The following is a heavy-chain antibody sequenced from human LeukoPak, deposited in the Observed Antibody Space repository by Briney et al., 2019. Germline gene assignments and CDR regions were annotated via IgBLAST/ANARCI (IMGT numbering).Heavy chain of an antibody. V-gene: IGHV3-21*01. J-gene: IGHJ6*03. CDR1: GFTFSSYS. CDR2: ISSSSSYI. Sequence: GGSLRLSCAASGFTFSSYSMNWVRQAPGKGLEWVSSISSSSSYIYYADSVKGRFTISRDNAKSSLYLQMNSLRAEDTAVYYCASGTTGGLAQYYMDVWGKGTTVTVSS. CDR3: ASGTTGGLAQYYMDV. D-gene: IGHD1-14*01.